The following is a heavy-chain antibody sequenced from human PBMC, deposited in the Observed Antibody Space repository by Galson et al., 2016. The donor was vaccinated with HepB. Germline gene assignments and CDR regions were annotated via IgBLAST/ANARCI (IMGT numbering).Heavy chain of an antibody. V-gene: IGHV3-9*01. CDR3: ARAPSYSSGPYPYFDY. J-gene: IGHJ4*02. D-gene: IGHD6-19*01. CDR2: ISWNSDRV. CDR1: GFTFDDYA. Sequence: SLRLSCAASGFTFDDYAMHWVRQAPGKGLEWVSSISWNSDRVGYGDSVKGRFPISRDNAENSLYLQMNSLTTDDTALYYCARAPSYSSGPYPYFDYWGRGTLVTVSS.